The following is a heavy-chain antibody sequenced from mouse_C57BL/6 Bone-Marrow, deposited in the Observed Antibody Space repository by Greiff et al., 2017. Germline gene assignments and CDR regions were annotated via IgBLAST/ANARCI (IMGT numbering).Heavy chain of an antibody. J-gene: IGHJ1*03. Sequence: EVQLQQSGAELVRPGASVKLSCTASGFNIKDDYMHWVKQRPEQGLEWIGWIDPENGDTEYASKFQGKATITADTSSNTAYLPLSSLTSEDTAVYYCTDHGYDGYFDVWGTGTTVTVSS. CDR1: GFNIKDDY. CDR2: IDPENGDT. CDR3: TDHGYDGYFDV. V-gene: IGHV14-4*01. D-gene: IGHD2-2*01.